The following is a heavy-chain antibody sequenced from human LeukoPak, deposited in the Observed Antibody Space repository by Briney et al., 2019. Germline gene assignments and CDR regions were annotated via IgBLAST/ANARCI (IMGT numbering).Heavy chain of an antibody. Sequence: ASVKVSCKASGYTFTNYAVHWVRQAPGQRPEWMGRINPGDGDTKYSQNFQGRVTFARDTSANTAFMELSSLRSEDTAVYYCARRGVTTRDSYYYAMHVWGQGTTVIVSS. CDR2: INPGDGDT. D-gene: IGHD2-21*02. V-gene: IGHV1-3*01. J-gene: IGHJ6*02. CDR1: GYTFTNYA. CDR3: ARRGVTTRDSYYYAMHV.